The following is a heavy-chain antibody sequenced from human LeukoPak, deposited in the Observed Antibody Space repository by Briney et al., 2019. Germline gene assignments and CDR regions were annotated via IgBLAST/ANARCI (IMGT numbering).Heavy chain of an antibody. CDR1: GGSISSGVYY. D-gene: IGHD3-22*01. V-gene: IGHV4-30-4*08. CDR2: IYYSGST. J-gene: IGHJ4*02. CDR3: ARVPTYYYDSSGYYLDY. Sequence: SETLSLTCTVSGGSISSGVYYWSWIRQPPGKALEWIGYIYYSGSTYYNPSLKGRVTISVDTSKNQFSLKLSSVTAADTAVYYCARVPTYYYDSSGYYLDYWGQGTLVTVSS.